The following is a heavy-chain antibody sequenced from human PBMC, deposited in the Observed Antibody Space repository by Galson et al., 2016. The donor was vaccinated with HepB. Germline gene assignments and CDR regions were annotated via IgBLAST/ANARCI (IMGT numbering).Heavy chain of an antibody. Sequence: SETLSLTCAAYGGSFTGYYWSWIRQFPGKGLEWIAEINHSGTTNYNPSLKSRVPITVDLSKNQSSLNLTSVTAADTAVYYCARPKGNYVRRNTFDVWGQGTVVAVSP. CDR2: INHSGTT. V-gene: IGHV4-34*01. D-gene: IGHD1-7*01. CDR1: GGSFTGYY. CDR3: ARPKGNYVRRNTFDV. J-gene: IGHJ3*01.